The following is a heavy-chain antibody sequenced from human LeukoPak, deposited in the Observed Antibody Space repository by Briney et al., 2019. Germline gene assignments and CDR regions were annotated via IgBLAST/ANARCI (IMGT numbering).Heavy chain of an antibody. CDR2: IYYSGST. V-gene: IGHV4-59*12. D-gene: IGHD6-13*01. CDR3: ARDGYSSSWYWDNWFDP. CDR1: GGSISSYY. Sequence: SETLSLTCTVSGGSISSYYWSWIRQPPGKGLEWIGCIYYSGSTNYNPSLKGRVTMSVDTSKNQFSLKLSSVTAADTAVYYCARDGYSSSWYWDNWFDPWGQGTLVTVSS. J-gene: IGHJ5*02.